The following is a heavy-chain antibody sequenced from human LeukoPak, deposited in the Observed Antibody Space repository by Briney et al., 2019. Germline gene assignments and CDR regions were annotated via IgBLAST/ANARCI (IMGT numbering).Heavy chain of an antibody. D-gene: IGHD2-8*01. CDR2: IKPSSGGT. CDR1: GYTFTDYY. CDR3: ASSMTDGAFDI. Sequence: ASVKVSCKASGYTFTDYYIHWVRQAPGQGLEWLGWIKPSSGGTHFPRKFQGRVTMTRETSITTAYMELSSLRSEDTAVYYCASSMTDGAFDIWGQGTMVTVSS. V-gene: IGHV1-2*02. J-gene: IGHJ3*02.